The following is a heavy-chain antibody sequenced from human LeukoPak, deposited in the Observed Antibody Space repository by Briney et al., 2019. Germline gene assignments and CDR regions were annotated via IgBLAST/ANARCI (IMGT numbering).Heavy chain of an antibody. J-gene: IGHJ4*02. D-gene: IGHD1-26*01. V-gene: IGHV1-69*05. CDR2: IIPIFGTA. Sequence: SVKVSCKASGGTFSSYAISWVRQAPGQGHEWMGRIIPIFGTANYAQKFQGRVTITTDESTSTAYMELSSLRSEDTAVYYCARDPGGDSGSYYAYPFDYWGQGTLVTVSS. CDR3: ARDPGGDSGSYYAYPFDY. CDR1: GGTFSSYA.